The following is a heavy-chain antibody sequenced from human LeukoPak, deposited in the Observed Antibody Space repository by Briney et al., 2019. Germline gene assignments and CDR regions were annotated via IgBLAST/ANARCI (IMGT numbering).Heavy chain of an antibody. V-gene: IGHV4-30-2*01. Sequence: SQTLSLTCTVSGGSISSGGHSWSWIRQPPGKGLEWIGYIYHSGSGSTYYNPSLKSRVTISIDKSKNQFSLKLNSVTAADTAVYYCAREMGYYDSSGYYRLFDLWGRGTLVTVSS. CDR2: IYHSGSGST. J-gene: IGHJ2*01. D-gene: IGHD3-22*01. CDR3: AREMGYYDSSGYYRLFDL. CDR1: GGSISSGGHS.